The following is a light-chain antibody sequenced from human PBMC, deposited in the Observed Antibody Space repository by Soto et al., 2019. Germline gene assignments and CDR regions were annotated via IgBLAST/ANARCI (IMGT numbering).Light chain of an antibody. Sequence: EIVLTQSPATLTLSPGYISTLSCRASQSVRSSLAWYQQKPGKAPRLLIYEASKRATGIPARLSGSASGKDFTLTISSLETGDFAVYYCQQRSDWPQELTFGGGTKVDI. CDR1: QSVRSS. CDR2: EAS. J-gene: IGKJ4*01. V-gene: IGKV3-11*01. CDR3: QQRSDWPQELT.